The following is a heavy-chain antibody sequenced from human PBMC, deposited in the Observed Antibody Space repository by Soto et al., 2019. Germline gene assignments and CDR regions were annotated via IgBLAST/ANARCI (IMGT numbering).Heavy chain of an antibody. D-gene: IGHD2-15*01. J-gene: IGHJ6*02. V-gene: IGHV3-53*01. Sequence: GGSLRLSCAASEFTVSSSYMSWLRQAPGKGLEWVSIIYTGGNTYYADFVKGRFTISRDNSKNTVYLEMNSLRAEDTAVYYCARDSVAGGYYYYYRLDVWGQGTTVTVSS. CDR2: IYTGGNT. CDR3: ARDSVAGGYYYYYRLDV. CDR1: EFTVSSSY.